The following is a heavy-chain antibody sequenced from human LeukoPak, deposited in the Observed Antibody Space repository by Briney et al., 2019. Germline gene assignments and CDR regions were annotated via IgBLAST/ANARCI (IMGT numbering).Heavy chain of an antibody. CDR1: GGSVSSYY. V-gene: IGHV4-59*02. CDR2: IHYTGST. D-gene: IGHD3-10*01. Sequence: PSETLSLTCTVSGGSVSSYYWSWIRQSPGKGLECIGYIHYTGSTNYNPSLKSRVTISVETSKNQFSLKLKSVTAADTAVYYCARGGYYGSGNDFRFDPWGQGTLVTVSS. CDR3: ARGGYYGSGNDFRFDP. J-gene: IGHJ5*02.